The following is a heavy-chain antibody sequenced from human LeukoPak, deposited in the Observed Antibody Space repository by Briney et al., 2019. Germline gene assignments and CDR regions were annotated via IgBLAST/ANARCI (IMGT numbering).Heavy chain of an antibody. CDR1: GASIASTSYY. CDR3: ARVADSSGWFGDYFDN. D-gene: IGHD6-19*01. J-gene: IGHJ4*02. Sequence: SETLSLTCSVSGASIASTSYYWGWVRQPPGKGLEWIGNIYHSGNTYYTSSLRSRDTISVDTSKNLFSLNLTSVTGADTAVYFCARVADSSGWFGDYFDNWGLGTLVTVSS. CDR2: IYHSGNT. V-gene: IGHV4-39*02.